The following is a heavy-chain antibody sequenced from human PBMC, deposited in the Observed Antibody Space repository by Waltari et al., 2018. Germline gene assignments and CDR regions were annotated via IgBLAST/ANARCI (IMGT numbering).Heavy chain of an antibody. CDR1: GYSISSGYY. V-gene: IGHV4-38-2*01. D-gene: IGHD3-3*01. Sequence: QVQLQESGPGLVKPSETLSLTCAVSGYSISSGYYWGWIRQPPGKGLEWIGSIYHSGSTYYNPSLKSRVTISVDTSKNQFSLKLSSVTAADTAVYYCATQKRRYDFWSGYYKIGAFDIWGQGTMVTVSS. CDR3: ATQKRRYDFWSGYYKIGAFDI. CDR2: IYHSGST. J-gene: IGHJ3*02.